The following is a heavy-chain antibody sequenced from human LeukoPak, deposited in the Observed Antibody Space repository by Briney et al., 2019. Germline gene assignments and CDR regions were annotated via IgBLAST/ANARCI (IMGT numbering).Heavy chain of an antibody. J-gene: IGHJ4*02. Sequence: KPSETLSLTCTLSGGSISTYYWSWIRQPPGKGLEWIGYIYHSGSTNYNPSLKSRVTISVDTSKNHFSLKLSSVTAADTAVYYCASYVVGATSYYFDYWGQGTLVTVSS. V-gene: IGHV4-59*01. CDR3: ASYVVGATSYYFDY. CDR2: IYHSGST. CDR1: GGSISTYY. D-gene: IGHD1-26*01.